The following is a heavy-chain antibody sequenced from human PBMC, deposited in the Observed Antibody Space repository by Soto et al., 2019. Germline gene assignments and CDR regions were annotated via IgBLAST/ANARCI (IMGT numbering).Heavy chain of an antibody. D-gene: IGHD2-8*01. V-gene: IGHV4-31*03. CDR3: VGRLTSIYTYFDS. J-gene: IGHJ4*02. Sequence: QVHLQESGPGLVKPSQTLSLTCTVSGDSISSATHYWNWIRQHPGKGLEWIGYVPSSGNSYYSPYLKSRVFMSVDTSKNLFSLKLSSVTAADTAIYYCVGRLTSIYTYFDSWGQGTQVTVSS. CDR1: GDSISSATHY. CDR2: VPSSGNS.